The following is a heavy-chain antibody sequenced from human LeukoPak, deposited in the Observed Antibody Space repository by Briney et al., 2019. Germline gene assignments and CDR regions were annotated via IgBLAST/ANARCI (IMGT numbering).Heavy chain of an antibody. CDR2: ISSSGSTK. J-gene: IGHJ4*02. V-gene: IGHV3-11*01. CDR3: ARDGHAYGRGSPHY. D-gene: IGHD3-10*01. CDR1: GFTFSDYY. Sequence: GGSLRLSCAASGFTFSDYYMSWIRHAPGKGLEWVSYISSSGSTKYYADSVKGRFTISRDNAKNSYLQMNSLRAEDTAVYYCARDGHAYGRGSPHYWGQGTLVTVSS.